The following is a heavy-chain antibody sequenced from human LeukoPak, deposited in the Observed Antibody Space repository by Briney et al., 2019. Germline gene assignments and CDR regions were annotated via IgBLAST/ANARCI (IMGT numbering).Heavy chain of an antibody. Sequence: SQTLSLTCAISGDSVSTNSAAWNWIRQSPSRGLEWLGRTYYRSKWSHDYAPSVQSRITINPDTSKNQFSLHLNSATPEDTAVYYCARGNRDFDSWGQGTLVTVSS. J-gene: IGHJ5*01. CDR1: GDSVSTNSAA. D-gene: IGHD2-21*02. CDR3: ARGNRDFDS. CDR2: TYYRSKWSH. V-gene: IGHV6-1*01.